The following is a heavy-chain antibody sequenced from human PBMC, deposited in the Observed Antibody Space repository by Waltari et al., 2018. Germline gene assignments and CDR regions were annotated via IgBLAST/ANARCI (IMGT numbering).Heavy chain of an antibody. Sequence: QVQLQESGPGLVKPSETLSLTCTVSGGSISSYYWSWIRQPAGKGLEWIGRIYTGGSTNDNTSLKSRVTSSVDTSKNQFSLKLSSVTAADTAVYYCARDGGYSYGYSPNYYYYYMDVWGKGTTVTISS. CDR1: GGSISSYY. V-gene: IGHV4-4*07. D-gene: IGHD5-18*01. CDR2: IYTGGST. J-gene: IGHJ6*03. CDR3: ARDGGYSYGYSPNYYYYYMDV.